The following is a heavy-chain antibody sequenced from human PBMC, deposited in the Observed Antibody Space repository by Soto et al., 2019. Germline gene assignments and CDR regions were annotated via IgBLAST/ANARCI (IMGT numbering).Heavy chain of an antibody. V-gene: IGHV1-2*04. D-gene: IGHD6-6*01. CDR2: INPNSGGT. CDR1: GYTFTGYY. Sequence: ASVKVSCKASGYTFTGYYMRWVRQAPGQGLEWMGWINPNSGGTNYAQKFQGWVTMTRDTSISTAYMELSRLRSDDTAVYYCARDKGSIAARRNAFDIWGQGTMVTVSS. CDR3: ARDKGSIAARRNAFDI. J-gene: IGHJ3*02.